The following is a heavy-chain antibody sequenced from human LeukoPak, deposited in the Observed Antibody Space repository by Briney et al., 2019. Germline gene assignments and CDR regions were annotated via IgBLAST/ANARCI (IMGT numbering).Heavy chain of an antibody. CDR3: ARHLAAAGTNYYYYMDV. CDR1: SGSINSSNW. V-gene: IGHV4-4*02. D-gene: IGHD6-13*01. CDR2: IYPSGST. Sequence: SETLSLTCAVSSGSINSSNWWSWVRQPPGKGLEWIGEIYPSGSTNYNPSLKSRVTMSVDESKNEFSLKLTSVTAADTAVYYCARHLAAAGTNYYYYMDVWGKGTTVTVSS. J-gene: IGHJ6*03.